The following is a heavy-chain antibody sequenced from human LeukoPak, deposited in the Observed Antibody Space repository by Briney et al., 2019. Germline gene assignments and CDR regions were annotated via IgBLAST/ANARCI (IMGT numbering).Heavy chain of an antibody. CDR1: GFTFGDYA. CDR2: IRSKAYGGTT. Sequence: GGSLRLSCTASGFTFGDYAMSWVRQAPGKGLEWVGFIRSKAYGGTTEYAASVKGRFTISRDDSKSIAYLQMNSLKTEDTAVYYCTHCGSTSCYLFDYWGQGTLVTVSS. J-gene: IGHJ4*02. V-gene: IGHV3-49*04. CDR3: THCGSTSCYLFDY. D-gene: IGHD2-2*01.